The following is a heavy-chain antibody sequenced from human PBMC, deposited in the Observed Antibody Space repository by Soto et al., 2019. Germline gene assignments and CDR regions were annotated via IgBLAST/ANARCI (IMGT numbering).Heavy chain of an antibody. D-gene: IGHD3-22*01. Sequence: KPSETLSLTCTVSGGSISSSSYYWGWIRQPPGKGLEWIGSIYYSGSTYYNPSLKSRVTISVDTSKNQFSLKLSSVTAADTAVYYCARQLLTYYYDSSGYFDYWGQGTLVTVSS. J-gene: IGHJ4*02. CDR2: IYYSGST. CDR1: GGSISSSSYY. V-gene: IGHV4-39*01. CDR3: ARQLLTYYYDSSGYFDY.